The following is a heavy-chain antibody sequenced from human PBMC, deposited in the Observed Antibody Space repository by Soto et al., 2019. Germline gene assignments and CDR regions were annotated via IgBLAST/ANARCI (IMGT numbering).Heavy chain of an antibody. CDR3: ARVSHYYDGDYYYGMDV. CDR1: GGSISSGGYS. V-gene: IGHV4-30-2*01. J-gene: IGHJ6*02. Sequence: QLQLQESGSGLVKPSQTLSLTCAVSGGSISSGGYSWSWIRQPPGKGLEWIGYIYHSGSTYYNPSLKSRVTISVDRSKNQFSLKLSSVTAADTAVYYCARVSHYYDGDYYYGMDVWGQGTTVTVSS. CDR2: IYHSGST. D-gene: IGHD3-22*01.